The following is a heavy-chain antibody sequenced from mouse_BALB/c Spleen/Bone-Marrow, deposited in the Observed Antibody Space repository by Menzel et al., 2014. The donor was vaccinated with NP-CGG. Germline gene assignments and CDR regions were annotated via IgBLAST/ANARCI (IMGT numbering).Heavy chain of an antibody. D-gene: IGHD2-3*01. V-gene: IGHV1-4*01. J-gene: IGHJ2*01. CDR1: GYTFTTYM. Sequence: QVQLQQSGAELARPGASVKMSCRASGYTFTTYMIHWVRQRPGQGLEWIGYINPTSGYTNYNQKFKDKATLTADKSSSTAYMRLSSLTSEDSAVYYCARRDDGYVYFDYWGQGTTLTVSS. CDR3: ARRDDGYVYFDY. CDR2: INPTSGYT.